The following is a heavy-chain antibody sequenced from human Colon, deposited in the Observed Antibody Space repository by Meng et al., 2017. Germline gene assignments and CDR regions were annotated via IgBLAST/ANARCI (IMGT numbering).Heavy chain of an antibody. CDR3: ATSTATTYFDY. J-gene: IGHJ4*02. V-gene: IGHV4-39*01. D-gene: IGHD4-17*01. CDR2: IHYSGSI. Sequence: QLHLQESGPGLVKPSETLSLTCTISGGSITNPSSYWGWIRQPPGKGLEWIASIHYSGSIHHNPSLKSRVTMSVDTSKNQFSLKLTSVTAADTAVYSCATSTATTYFDYWGQGTLVTVSS. CDR1: GGSITNPSSY.